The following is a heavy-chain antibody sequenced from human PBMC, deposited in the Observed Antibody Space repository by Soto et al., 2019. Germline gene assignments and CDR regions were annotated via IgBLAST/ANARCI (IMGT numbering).Heavy chain of an antibody. V-gene: IGHV1-46*03. CDR1: GYTFTTNF. CDR2: ISPGGGTT. Sequence: VQLVQSGAEVKKPGASVKISCKASGYTFTTNFIHWIRQAPGQGLEWVGIISPGGGTTVYAQKFPGSVTMTRDTSTSTVYMELRNLRSEDTAVFYCARAHYDSDAFDFWGQGTMVIVSS. J-gene: IGHJ3*01. CDR3: ARAHYDSDAFDF. D-gene: IGHD3-22*01.